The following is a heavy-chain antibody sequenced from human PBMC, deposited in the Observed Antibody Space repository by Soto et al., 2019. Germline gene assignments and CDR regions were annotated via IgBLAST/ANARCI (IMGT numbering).Heavy chain of an antibody. CDR2: ISSSSSYI. J-gene: IGHJ6*02. CDR3: ARASGTTHRGYGMDV. D-gene: IGHD1-1*01. V-gene: IGHV3-21*01. Sequence: EVQLVESGGGLVKPGGSLRLSCAASGFTFSSYSMNWVRQAPGKGLEWVSSISSSSSYIYYADSVKGRFTISRDNAENSLYLQMNSQRAEDTAVYYCARASGTTHRGYGMDVWGQGTTVTVSS. CDR1: GFTFSSYS.